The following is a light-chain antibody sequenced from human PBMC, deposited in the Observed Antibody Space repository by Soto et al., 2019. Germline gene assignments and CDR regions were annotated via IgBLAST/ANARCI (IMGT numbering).Light chain of an antibody. J-gene: IGKJ4*01. V-gene: IGKV3-11*01. CDR2: DAS. CDR3: QQRSNSPPT. CDR1: QSVSSY. Sequence: EIVLTQSPATLSLSPGERATLSCRASQSVSSYLAWYQQKPGQAPRLLIYDASNRATGIPARFSGSGSGTDFTLTISSLEPEDVAVYYCQQRSNSPPTFGGGTKVEIK.